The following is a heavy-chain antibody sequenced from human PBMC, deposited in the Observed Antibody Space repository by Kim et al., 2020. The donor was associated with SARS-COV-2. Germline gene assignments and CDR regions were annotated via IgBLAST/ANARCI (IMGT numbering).Heavy chain of an antibody. CDR1: GYTFTSYW. CDR2: IFPGDSDT. Sequence: GESLKISCKGSGYTFTSYWIGWVRQMPGKGLEWMGIIFPGDSDTRYSPSFQGQVTISADKSISTAYLQWSSLKASDTAMYYCARFEVWFGKQYVDSWGQGTLLTVSS. D-gene: IGHD3-10*01. V-gene: IGHV5-51*01. CDR3: ARFEVWFGKQYVDS. J-gene: IGHJ4*02.